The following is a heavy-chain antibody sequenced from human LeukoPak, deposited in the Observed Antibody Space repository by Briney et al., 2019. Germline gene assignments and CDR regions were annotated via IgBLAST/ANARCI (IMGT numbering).Heavy chain of an antibody. CDR1: GGSFSGYY. D-gene: IGHD3-16*01. CDR2: INHSGSA. Sequence: PSETLSLTCAVYGGSFSGYYWSWIRQPPGKGLEWIGEINHSGSANYNPSLKSRVTISVDTSKNQFSLKLSSVTAADTAVYYCVGGFKRLNWFDPWGQGTLVTVSS. CDR3: VGGFKRLNWFDP. J-gene: IGHJ5*02. V-gene: IGHV4-34*01.